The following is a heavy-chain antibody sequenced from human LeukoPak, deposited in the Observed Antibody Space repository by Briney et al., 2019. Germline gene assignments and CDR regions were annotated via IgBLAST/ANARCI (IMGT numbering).Heavy chain of an antibody. J-gene: IGHJ2*01. V-gene: IGHV4-59*01. D-gene: IGHD2-15*01. CDR2: IYYSGST. Sequence: KPSETLSLTCTVSGGSISSYYWSWIRQPPGKGLEWIGYIYYSGSTNYNPSLKSRVTISADTSKNQFSLKLSSVTAADTAVYYCARVTVVAATGYFDLWGRGTLVTVSS. CDR1: GGSISSYY. CDR3: ARVTVVAATGYFDL.